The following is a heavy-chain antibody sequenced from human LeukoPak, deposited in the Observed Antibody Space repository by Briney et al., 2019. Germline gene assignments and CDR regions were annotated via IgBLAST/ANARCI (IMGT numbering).Heavy chain of an antibody. CDR3: AVGIMGDAFDI. CDR1: GGSISSSSYY. D-gene: IGHD7-27*01. V-gene: IGHV4-39*01. J-gene: IGHJ3*02. CDR2: IYYSGST. Sequence: SETLSLTCTVSGGSISSSSYYWGWLRQPPGKGREWIGSIYYSGSTYYNPSLKSRVTISVDTAKNQFSLKLSSVTAADTAVYYCAVGIMGDAFDIWGQGTMVTVSS.